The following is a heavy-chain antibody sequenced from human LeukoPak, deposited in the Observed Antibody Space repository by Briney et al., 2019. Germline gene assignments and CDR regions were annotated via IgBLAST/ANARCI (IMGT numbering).Heavy chain of an antibody. V-gene: IGHV4-59*01. J-gene: IGHJ5*02. CDR2: IYYSGST. Sequence: SETLSLTCTVSGGSISSYYWSWIRQPPGKGLEWIGYIYYSGSTNYNPSLKSRVTISVDTSKNQFSLKLSSATAADTAVYYCARDYYGRFDPWGQGTLVTVSS. CDR1: GGSISSYY. CDR3: ARDYYGRFDP. D-gene: IGHD3-10*01.